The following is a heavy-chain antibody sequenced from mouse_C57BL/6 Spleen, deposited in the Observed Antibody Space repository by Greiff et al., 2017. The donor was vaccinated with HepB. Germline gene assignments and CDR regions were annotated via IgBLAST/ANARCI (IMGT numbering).Heavy chain of an antibody. V-gene: IGHV6-3*01. J-gene: IGHJ1*03. Sequence: EVKVEESGGGLVQPGGSMKLSCVASGFTFSNYWMNWVRQSPEKGLEWVAQIRLKSDNYATHYAESVKGRFTISRDESKSSVYLQMNNLRAEDTGIYYCTEGDDYDGRYFDVWGTGTTVTVSS. CDR2: IRLKSDNYAT. D-gene: IGHD2-4*01. CDR3: TEGDDYDGRYFDV. CDR1: GFTFSNYW.